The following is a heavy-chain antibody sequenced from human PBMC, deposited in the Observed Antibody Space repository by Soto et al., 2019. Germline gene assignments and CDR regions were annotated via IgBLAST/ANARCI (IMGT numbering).Heavy chain of an antibody. J-gene: IGHJ4*02. CDR2: MSWNNDNI. CDR3: VKGLGFGSGWDRGFDY. CDR1: GFMFDDYA. Sequence: EVQLVESGGGLVQPGRSLRLSCAASGFMFDDYAMHWVRQAPGKGLEWVSGMSWNNDNIGYADSVKGRFTISRDNARNSLYLQMNSLRNEDTALYYCVKGLGFGSGWDRGFDYWGQGTVVSVSS. V-gene: IGHV3-9*01. D-gene: IGHD6-19*01.